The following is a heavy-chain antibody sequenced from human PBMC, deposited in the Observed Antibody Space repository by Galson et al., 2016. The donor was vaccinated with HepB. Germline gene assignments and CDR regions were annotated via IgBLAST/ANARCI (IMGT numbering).Heavy chain of an antibody. CDR3: ARDEAWEAEVNHHFYY. V-gene: IGHV1-18*01. D-gene: IGHD1-14*01. J-gene: IGHJ4*02. CDR2: ISPYSGDT. Sequence: SVKVSCKGSGYTFSNYGFSWVRQAPGQGLEWMGWISPYSGDTKYAQKLQSGLTMTTDISTKTAYMELRSLGSDDTAVYDCARDEAWEAEVNHHFYYWGEGTLVTVSS. CDR1: GYTFSNYG.